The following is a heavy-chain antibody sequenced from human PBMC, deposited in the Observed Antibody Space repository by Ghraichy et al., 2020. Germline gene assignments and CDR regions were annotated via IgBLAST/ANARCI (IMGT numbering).Heavy chain of an antibody. CDR3: ARARSNKVVVITDAFDL. CDR2: ITSRRGYI. Sequence: GGSLRLSCTASGFSFNTYSMNWVRQAPGRGLEWVSSITSRRGYINYADSVKGRFTISRDDASNSLYLQMTSLEAGDTAIYYCARARSNKVVVITDAFDLWGQGTKVAVSS. J-gene: IGHJ3*01. D-gene: IGHD3-22*01. CDR1: GFSFNTYS. V-gene: IGHV3-21*01.